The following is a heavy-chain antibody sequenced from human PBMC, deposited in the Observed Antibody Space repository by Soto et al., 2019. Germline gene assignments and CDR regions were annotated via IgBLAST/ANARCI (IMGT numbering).Heavy chain of an antibody. V-gene: IGHV1-3*01. CDR3: ARDGGYYGSGSYRY. D-gene: IGHD3-10*01. CDR2: INAGNGNT. CDR1: GYTFTSYA. Sequence: QVPLVQSGAEVKKPGASVKVSCKASGYTFTSYAMHWVRQAPGQRLEWMGWINAGNGNTKYSQKFQGRVTITRDTSASTTYMELSSLRSEDTAVYYCARDGGYYGSGSYRYWGQGTLVTVSS. J-gene: IGHJ4*02.